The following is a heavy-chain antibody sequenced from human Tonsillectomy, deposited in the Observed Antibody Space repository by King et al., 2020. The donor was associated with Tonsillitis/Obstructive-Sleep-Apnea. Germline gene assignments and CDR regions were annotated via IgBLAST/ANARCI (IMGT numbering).Heavy chain of an antibody. CDR1: GGSFSGFY. Sequence: VQLQQWGAGLLKPSETLSLTCAVYGGSFSGFYWSWIRQAPGKGLEWIGEINQSGSTNYNPSLKTRVTISVDTYKNQLSLKLSTVTAADTAVYYCARDEWPQGFDPWGQGTLVTVSS. D-gene: IGHD3-3*01. V-gene: IGHV4-34*01. CDR2: INQSGST. J-gene: IGHJ5*02. CDR3: ARDEWPQGFDP.